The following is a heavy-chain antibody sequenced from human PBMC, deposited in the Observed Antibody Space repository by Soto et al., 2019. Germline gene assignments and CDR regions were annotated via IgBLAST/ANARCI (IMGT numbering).Heavy chain of an antibody. CDR3: AKDGLRDEFWSGFMRWFDS. D-gene: IGHD3-3*01. J-gene: IGHJ5*01. Sequence: QVQLVQSGAEDRKPGASVEVSCKASGYVFTHYAIHWLRQAPGQRPEWMGWINGGNGNTKYSQKFQDRISITRDTSANIVYTDLYSLTSEDTAMYYCAKDGLRDEFWSGFMRWFDSWGQGTLVTVSS. V-gene: IGHV1-3*05. CDR1: GYVFTHYA. CDR2: INGGNGNT.